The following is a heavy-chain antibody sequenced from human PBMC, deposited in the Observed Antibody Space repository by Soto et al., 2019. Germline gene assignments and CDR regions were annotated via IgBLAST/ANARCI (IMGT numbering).Heavy chain of an antibody. J-gene: IGHJ6*02. Sequence: GESLKISWASAGVTLRGDSMNLVRQATGEGLEWVSSISSSSSYIYYADSMKGRFTISRDNAKNSLYLQLNSLRAEDTAVYYCARSDTLAYCGGDCYSGCVLGYYYYGMDVWGQGTTVTVSS. CDR1: GVTLRGDS. CDR2: ISSSSSYI. D-gene: IGHD2-21*02. CDR3: ARSDTLAYCGGDCYSGCVLGYYYYGMDV. V-gene: IGHV3-21*01.